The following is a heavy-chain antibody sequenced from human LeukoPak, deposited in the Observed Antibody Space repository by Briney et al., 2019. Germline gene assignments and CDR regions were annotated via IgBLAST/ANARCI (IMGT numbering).Heavy chain of an antibody. CDR2: INPNSGDT. Sequence: ASVKVSCKAFAYTFTGYFIHWVRQAPGQGLEWMGRINPNSGDTNYEQTFQGRVTMTRDTSISTVYMDLSRLTSDDTAVYYCARDLSSTSNWELDYWGQGTPVTVSS. D-gene: IGHD7-27*01. CDR3: ARDLSSTSNWELDY. J-gene: IGHJ4*02. CDR1: AYTFTGYF. V-gene: IGHV1-2*06.